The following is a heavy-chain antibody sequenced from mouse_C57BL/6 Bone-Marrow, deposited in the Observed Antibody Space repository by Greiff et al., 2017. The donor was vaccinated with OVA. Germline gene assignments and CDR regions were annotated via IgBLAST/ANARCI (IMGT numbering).Heavy chain of an antibody. CDR2: IDPENGDT. V-gene: IGHV14-4*01. CDR1: GFNIKDDY. CDR3: TTLGVLRSWFDV. D-gene: IGHD1-1*01. Sequence: EVKLQESGAELVRPGASVKLSCTASGFNIKDDYMHWVKQRPEQGLEWIGWIDPENGDTEYASKFQGKATITADTSSNTAYLQLSSLTSEDTAVYYCTTLGVLRSWFDVWGTGTTVTVSS. J-gene: IGHJ1*03.